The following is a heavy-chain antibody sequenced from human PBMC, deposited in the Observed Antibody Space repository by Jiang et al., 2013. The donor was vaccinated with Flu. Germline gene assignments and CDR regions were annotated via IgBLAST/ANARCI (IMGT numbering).Heavy chain of an antibody. V-gene: IGHV1-69-2*01. CDR2: VDPEDGKP. CDR1: GYTFTDYN. CDR3: ATDQKVSDIEATGPYNYYYMAF. D-gene: IGHD6-13*01. Sequence: GYTFTDYNMHWVATGYLERDLSGWDVVDPEDGKPVYAEKFQGRVTLTADTSTDTAYMELSSLRSEDTAVYYCATDQKVSDIEATGPYNYYYMAFWGKGTTVIVSS. J-gene: IGHJ6*03.